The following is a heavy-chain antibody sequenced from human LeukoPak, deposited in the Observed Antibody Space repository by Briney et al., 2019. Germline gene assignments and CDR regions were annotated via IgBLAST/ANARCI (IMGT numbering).Heavy chain of an antibody. Sequence: SETLSLTCTVSGGSISSYYWGWIRQPPGKGLEWIGSIYYSGSTYYNPSLKSRVTISVDTSKNQFSLKLSSVTAADTAVYYCAREGDSSGWSAQNAFDIWGQGTMVTVSS. J-gene: IGHJ3*02. CDR3: AREGDSSGWSAQNAFDI. D-gene: IGHD6-19*01. CDR2: IYYSGST. CDR1: GGSISSYY. V-gene: IGHV4-39*07.